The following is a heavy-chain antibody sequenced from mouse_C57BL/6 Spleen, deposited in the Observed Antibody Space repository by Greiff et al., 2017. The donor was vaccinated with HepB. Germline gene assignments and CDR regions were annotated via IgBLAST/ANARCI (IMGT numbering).Heavy chain of an antibody. Sequence: VQLQQSGPELVKPGASVKISCKASGYTFTDYYMNWVKQSHGKSLEWIGDINPNNGGTSYNQKFKGKATLTVDKSSSTAYMELRSLTSEDSAVYYCASERGYFDVWGTGTTVTVSS. V-gene: IGHV1-26*01. J-gene: IGHJ1*03. CDR2: INPNNGGT. CDR1: GYTFTDYY. CDR3: ASERGYFDV.